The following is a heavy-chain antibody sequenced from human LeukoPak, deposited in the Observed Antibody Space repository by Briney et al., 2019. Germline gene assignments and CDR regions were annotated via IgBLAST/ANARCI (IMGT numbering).Heavy chain of an antibody. J-gene: IGHJ4*02. CDR1: GGSVSSGSYY. CDR2: IYYSGST. D-gene: IGHD3-16*02. CDR3: AGSPGDYVWGSYRYFDY. V-gene: IGHV4-61*01. Sequence: PSETLSLTCTVSGGSVSSGSYYWSWIRQPPGKGLEWIGYIYYSGSTNYNPSLKSRVTISVDTSKNQFSLKLSSVTAADTAVYYCAGSPGDYVWGSYRYFDYWGQGTLVTVSS.